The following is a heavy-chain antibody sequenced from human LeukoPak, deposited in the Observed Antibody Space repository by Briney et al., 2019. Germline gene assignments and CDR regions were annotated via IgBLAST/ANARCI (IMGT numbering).Heavy chain of an antibody. V-gene: IGHV4-39*01. CDR2: IYYSGNT. J-gene: IGHJ4*02. CDR3: ARQTGSGLFILP. CDR1: GVSISSSNSY. D-gene: IGHD3/OR15-3a*01. Sequence: SETLSLTCTVSGVSISSSNSYWGWIRQPPGKGLEWIGSIYYSGNTYYNASLKSQVSISIDTSKNQFSLRLTSVTAADTAVFYCARQTGSGLFILPGGQGTLVTVSS.